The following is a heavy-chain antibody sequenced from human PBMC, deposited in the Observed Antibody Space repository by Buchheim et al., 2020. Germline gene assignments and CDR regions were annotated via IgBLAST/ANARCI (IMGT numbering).Heavy chain of an antibody. Sequence: QVQLQQWGAGLLKPSETLSLTCAVYGGSFSGYYWSWIRQPPGKGLEWIGEINHSGSTNYNPSLKSRVTISVDTPKNQFSLKLSSVTAADTAVYYCARRRTYQLLYNWFDPWGQGTL. CDR1: GGSFSGYY. CDR2: INHSGST. CDR3: ARRRTYQLLYNWFDP. J-gene: IGHJ5*02. V-gene: IGHV4-34*01. D-gene: IGHD2-2*02.